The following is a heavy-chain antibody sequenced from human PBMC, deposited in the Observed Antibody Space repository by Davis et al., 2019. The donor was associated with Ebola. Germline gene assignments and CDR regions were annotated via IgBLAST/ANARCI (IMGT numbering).Heavy chain of an antibody. V-gene: IGHV1-8*01. D-gene: IGHD1-26*01. J-gene: IGHJ6*02. CDR1: GYSFISYG. CDR3: ARLVGARRHRFYYYYGMDV. Sequence: ASVKVSCKAFGYSFISYGITWVRQAPGQGLEWMGLMNPNSGNTGYAQKFQGRVTMTRNTSISTAYMELSSLRSEDTAVYYCARLVGARRHRFYYYYGMDVWGQGTTVTVSS. CDR2: MNPNSGNT.